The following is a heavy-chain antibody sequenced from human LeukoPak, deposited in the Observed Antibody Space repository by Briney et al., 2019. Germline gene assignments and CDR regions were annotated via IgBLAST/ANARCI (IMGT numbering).Heavy chain of an antibody. CDR1: GFTFGDYA. CDR2: IRSKAYGGTT. Sequence: AGGSLRLSCTASGFTFGDYAMSWVRQAPGKGLEWVGFIRSKAYGGTTEYAASVKGGFTISRDDSKSIAYLQMNSLKTEDTAVYYCTRERSAYCSSTSCYTGFDYWGQGTLVTVSS. V-gene: IGHV3-49*04. D-gene: IGHD2-2*02. CDR3: TRERSAYCSSTSCYTGFDY. J-gene: IGHJ4*02.